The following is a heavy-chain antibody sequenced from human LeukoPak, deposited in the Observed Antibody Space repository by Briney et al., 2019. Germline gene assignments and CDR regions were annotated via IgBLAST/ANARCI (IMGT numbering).Heavy chain of an antibody. Sequence: SETLSLTCTVSGGSISSYYWSWIRQPPGKGLEWIGYIYYSGSTNYNPSLKSRVTISVDTSKNQFSLKLSSVTAADTAVYYCARDKSGGQWLVQGMDVWGQGTTVTVSS. CDR3: ARDKSGGQWLVQGMDV. V-gene: IGHV4-59*01. CDR1: GGSISSYY. CDR2: IYYSGST. D-gene: IGHD6-19*01. J-gene: IGHJ6*02.